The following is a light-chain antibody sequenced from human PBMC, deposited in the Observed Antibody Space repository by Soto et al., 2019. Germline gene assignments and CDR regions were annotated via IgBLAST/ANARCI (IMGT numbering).Light chain of an antibody. CDR1: QSIDSNH. CDR3: QQYGNSPQT. V-gene: IGKV3-20*01. Sequence: IVLTPSPCTLSLSPGERATLSCRASQSIDSNHLAWYQQKPGQAPRLLIYGASSRATGIPNRFSGSGSGTDFTLTISRLEPEDFAVYYCQQYGNSPQTFGQGTKVDIK. CDR2: GAS. J-gene: IGKJ1*01.